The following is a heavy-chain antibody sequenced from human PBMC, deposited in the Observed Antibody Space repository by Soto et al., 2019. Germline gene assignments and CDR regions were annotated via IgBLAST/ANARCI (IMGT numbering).Heavy chain of an antibody. Sequence: SETLSLTCTVSGGSISSSSYYWGWIRQPPGKGLEWIGSIYYSGSTYYNPSLKSRVTISVDTSKNQFSLKLSSVTAADTAVYYCAGSGSTLVRGPTLWFDPWGQGTLVTVSS. V-gene: IGHV4-39*01. CDR3: AGSGSTLVRGPTLWFDP. J-gene: IGHJ5*02. D-gene: IGHD3-10*01. CDR2: IYYSGST. CDR1: GGSISSSSYY.